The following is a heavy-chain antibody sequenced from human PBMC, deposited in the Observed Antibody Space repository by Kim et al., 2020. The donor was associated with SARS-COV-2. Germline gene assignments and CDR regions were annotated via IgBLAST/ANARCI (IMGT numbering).Heavy chain of an antibody. CDR1: GFTFSDYY. V-gene: IGHV3-11*05. CDR2: ISSSGSYT. D-gene: IGHD3-10*01. Sequence: GGSLRLSCAASGFTFSDYYMTWIRQAPGKGLEWVSYISSSGSYTNYADSVKGRFTISRDNAKNSLYLQMSSLRAEDTALYYCARVPFGDLFAYSFDLWG. J-gene: IGHJ3*01. CDR3: ARVPFGDLFAYSFDL.